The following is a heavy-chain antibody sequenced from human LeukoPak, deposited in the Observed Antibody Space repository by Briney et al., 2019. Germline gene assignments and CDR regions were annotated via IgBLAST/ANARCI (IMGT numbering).Heavy chain of an antibody. Sequence: GGSLRLSCAASGFTFSSYSMNWVRQAPGKGLEWVSSISSSSSYIYYADSVKGRFTISRDNAKNSLYLQMNSLRAEDTAVYYCASVIGWLQLQNYYYYGMDVWGQGTTVTVSS. D-gene: IGHD5-12*01. V-gene: IGHV3-21*01. CDR1: GFTFSSYS. CDR2: ISSSSSYI. J-gene: IGHJ6*02. CDR3: ASVIGWLQLQNYYYYGMDV.